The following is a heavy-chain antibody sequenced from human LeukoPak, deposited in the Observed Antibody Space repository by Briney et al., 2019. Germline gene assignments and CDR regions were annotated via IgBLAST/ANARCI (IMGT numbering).Heavy chain of an antibody. D-gene: IGHD3-22*01. CDR1: GGSISSSSYY. V-gene: IGHV4-39*07. CDR3: ARPFTRNYYDSSGYTIDAFDI. CDR2: IYYSGST. Sequence: SETLSLTCTVSGGSISSSSYYWGWIRQPPGKGLEWIGSIYYSGSTYYNPSLKSRVTISVDTSKNQFSLKLSSVTAADTAVYYCARPFTRNYYDSSGYTIDAFDIWGQGTMVTVSS. J-gene: IGHJ3*02.